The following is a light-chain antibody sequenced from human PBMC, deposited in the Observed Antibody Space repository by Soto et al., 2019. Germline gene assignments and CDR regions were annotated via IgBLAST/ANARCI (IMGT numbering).Light chain of an antibody. CDR2: EVS. V-gene: IGLV2-14*01. J-gene: IGLJ3*02. CDR3: SSYTTSTTWV. CDR1: SSDIGYYDY. Sequence: QSALTQPASVSGSPGQSITISCTGTSSDIGYYDYVSWYQQHPGKAPKLMISEVSSRLSGISSRFSGSKSGNTASLTLSGLQAEDEADYSCSSYTTSTTWVFGGGTKLTVL.